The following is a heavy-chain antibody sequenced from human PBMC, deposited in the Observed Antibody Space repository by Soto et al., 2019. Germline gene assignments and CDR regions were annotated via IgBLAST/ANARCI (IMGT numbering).Heavy chain of an antibody. V-gene: IGHV4-59*01. CDR1: GGSISSYY. CDR3: ARVGSLLEWLLYFDY. CDR2: IYYSGST. Sequence: PSETLSLTCTVSGGSISSYYWSWIRQPPGKGLEWIGYIYYSGSTNYNPSIKSRVTISVDTSKNQFSLKLSSVTAADTVVYYCARVGSLLEWLLYFDYWGQGTLVTVSS. D-gene: IGHD3-3*01. J-gene: IGHJ4*02.